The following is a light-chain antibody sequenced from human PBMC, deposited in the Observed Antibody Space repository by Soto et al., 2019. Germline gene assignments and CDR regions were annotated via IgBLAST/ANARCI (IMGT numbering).Light chain of an antibody. CDR3: QQYNTWPLT. J-gene: IGKJ4*01. CDR1: QSLSSH. Sequence: EIVMTQSPATLSVSPGERTTLSCRASQSLSSHLAWYQQKPGQAPRLLIYFTSTRATGIPARFSGSGSGTDFTLTISSLKTEDFAVYYCQQYNTWPLTFGGGTKVETK. V-gene: IGKV3-15*01. CDR2: FTS.